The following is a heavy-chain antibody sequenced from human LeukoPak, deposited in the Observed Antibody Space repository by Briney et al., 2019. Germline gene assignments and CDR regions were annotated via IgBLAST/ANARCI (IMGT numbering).Heavy chain of an antibody. Sequence: QPGRSLRLSCAASGFTFDDYAIHWVRQAPGKGLEWVSGISWNSGNIGYADSVKGRFTISRDNAKNSLYLQMNSLRAEDTAVYYCARKSSAVAGPFDYWGQGTLVTVSS. CDR1: GFTFDDYA. V-gene: IGHV3-9*01. CDR2: ISWNSGNI. D-gene: IGHD6-19*01. CDR3: ARKSSAVAGPFDY. J-gene: IGHJ4*02.